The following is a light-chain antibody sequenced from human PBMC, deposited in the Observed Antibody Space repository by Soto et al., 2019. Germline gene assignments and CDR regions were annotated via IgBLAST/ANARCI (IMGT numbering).Light chain of an antibody. V-gene: IGKV3-11*01. CDR3: QQGSNWPRT. CDR1: QSVSSS. J-gene: IGKJ5*01. CDR2: DAS. Sequence: EIVLTQSPATLSLSPGERATLSCRASQSVSSSLAWYQQKPGQAPRLVMYDASKRAPGIPARFSGSGSGTDFAHTISSLEPEDFAVYYCQQGSNWPRTVGQGTRLEIK.